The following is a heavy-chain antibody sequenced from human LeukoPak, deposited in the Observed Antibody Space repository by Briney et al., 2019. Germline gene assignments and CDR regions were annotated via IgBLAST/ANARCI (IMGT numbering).Heavy chain of an antibody. CDR1: GYTFTSYA. Sequence: GASVKVSCTASGYTFTSYAMHWVRQAPGQRLEWMGWINAGNGNTKYSQKFRGRVTITRDTSASTAYMELSSLRSDDTAVYYCARLAVAGTGILLDYWGQGTLVTVSS. CDR2: INAGNGNT. V-gene: IGHV1-3*01. D-gene: IGHD6-19*01. J-gene: IGHJ4*02. CDR3: ARLAVAGTGILLDY.